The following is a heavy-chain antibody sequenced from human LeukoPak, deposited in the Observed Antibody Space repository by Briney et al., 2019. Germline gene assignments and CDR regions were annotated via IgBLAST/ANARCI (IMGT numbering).Heavy chain of an antibody. D-gene: IGHD3-16*01. CDR3: ARGRRSIMITFGGVYYFDY. J-gene: IGHJ4*02. CDR1: GFTFDDYA. Sequence: GGSLRLSCAASGFTFDDYAMHWVRQAPGKGLEWVSGISWNSGSIGYADSVKGRFTISRDNAKNSLYLQMNSLRAEDTAVYYCARGRRSIMITFGGVYYFDYWGQGTLVTVSS. CDR2: ISWNSGSI. V-gene: IGHV3-9*01.